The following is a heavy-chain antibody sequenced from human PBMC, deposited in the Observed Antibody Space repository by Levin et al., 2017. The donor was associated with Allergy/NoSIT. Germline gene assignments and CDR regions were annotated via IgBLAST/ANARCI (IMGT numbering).Heavy chain of an antibody. V-gene: IGHV4-59*01. J-gene: IGHJ6*02. CDR3: ARDRTITTTGETYYYGMDV. CDR2: IYYSGST. D-gene: IGHD7-27*01. CDR1: GGSISGYY. Sequence: SQTLSLTCAVSGGSISGYYWSWIRQPPGKGLEWIGYIYYSGSTKYNPSLKSRVTISVDTSKNQFSLKLSSVTAADTAVYYCARDRTITTTGETYYYGMDVWGQGTTVTVSS.